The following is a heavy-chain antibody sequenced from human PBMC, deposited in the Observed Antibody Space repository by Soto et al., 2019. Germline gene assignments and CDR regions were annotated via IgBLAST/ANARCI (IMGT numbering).Heavy chain of an antibody. CDR1: GYTFTSYC. V-gene: IGHV1-18*01. D-gene: IGHD6-19*01. CDR3: SRGNLDWQWRAREHCDLMEV. J-gene: IGHJ6*02. CDR2: ISAYNGKT. Sequence: DSVKVSCKASGYTFTSYCISCFRQAPGQGLEWMGWISAYNGKTNYAQKLQGRVTITTDRSTSTAYMELSSMSSEDTAVYYCSRGNLDWQWRAREHCDLMEVWSRRTTVIGSS.